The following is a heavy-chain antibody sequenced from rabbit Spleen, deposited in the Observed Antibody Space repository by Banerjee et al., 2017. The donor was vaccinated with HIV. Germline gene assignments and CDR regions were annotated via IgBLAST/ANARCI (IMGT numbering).Heavy chain of an antibody. CDR1: GVSFSDRDV. J-gene: IGHJ4*01. CDR3: ARDLPDIIGWNFAW. CDR2: INAATGKP. V-gene: IGHV1S45*01. Sequence: QQQLVESGGGLVKPEGSLTLTCKASGVSFSDRDVMCWVRQAPGKGLEWIACINAATGKPVYATWAKGRFTISRTSSTTVTLQMASLTGADTATYFCARDLPDIIGWNFAWWGPGTLVTVS. D-gene: IGHD1-1*01.